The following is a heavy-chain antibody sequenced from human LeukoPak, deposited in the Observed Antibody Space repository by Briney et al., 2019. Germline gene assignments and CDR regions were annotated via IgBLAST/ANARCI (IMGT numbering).Heavy chain of an antibody. V-gene: IGHV1-69*13. CDR1: GGTFSTYP. D-gene: IGHD2-2*01. CDR2: IIPIFDTT. CDR3: ARGRLGYCRTTSCYTFHH. Sequence: ASVKVSCKGSGGTFSTYPTSWVRQAPGRGLEWRGGIIPIFDTTNYAQKFQDRATITADESTSTVYMELRSLRSEDTAIYYCARGRLGYCRTTSCYTFHHWGQGTLVTVSS. J-gene: IGHJ4*02.